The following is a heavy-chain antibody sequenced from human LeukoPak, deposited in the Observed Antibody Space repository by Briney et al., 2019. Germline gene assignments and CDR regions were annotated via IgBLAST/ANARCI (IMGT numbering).Heavy chain of an antibody. CDR3: ARARATDIHYYYYYYGMDV. V-gene: IGHV1-2*02. Sequence: GASVKVSCKASGYTFTGYYMHWVRQAPGQGLEWMGWINPNSGGTNYAQKFQGRVTMTRDTSISTAYMELSRLRSDDTAVYYCARARATDIHYYYYYYGMDVWGQGTTVTVSS. D-gene: IGHD5-18*01. J-gene: IGHJ6*02. CDR1: GYTFTGYY. CDR2: INPNSGGT.